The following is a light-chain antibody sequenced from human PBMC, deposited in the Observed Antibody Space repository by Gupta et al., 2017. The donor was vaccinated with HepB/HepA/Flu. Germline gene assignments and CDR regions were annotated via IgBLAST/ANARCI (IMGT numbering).Light chain of an antibody. CDR1: QSGSAW. CDR3: KQYGDDVRT. Sequence: DIQMTQSPSTLSASVGDRVTITCRASQSGSAWVAWYQQKPEKPPKLLISKASILEDGVPSRFSGSGSGTEFTLSISSLQSDDLATYSCKQYGDDVRTFGQGTKV. J-gene: IGKJ1*01. V-gene: IGKV1-5*03. CDR2: KAS.